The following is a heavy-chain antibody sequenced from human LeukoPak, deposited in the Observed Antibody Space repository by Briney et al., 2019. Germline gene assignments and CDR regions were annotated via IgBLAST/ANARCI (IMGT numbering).Heavy chain of an antibody. CDR1: GFTFSSYA. J-gene: IGHJ4*02. D-gene: IGHD5-12*01. CDR2: ISYDGSNK. Sequence: SGGSLRLSCAASGFTFSSYAMHWVRQAPGKGLEWVAVISYDGSNKYYADSVKGRFTISRDNSKNTLYLQMNSLRAEDTAVYYCARDLEGYSGYDSVYWGQGTLVTVSS. V-gene: IGHV3-30*04. CDR3: ARDLEGYSGYDSVY.